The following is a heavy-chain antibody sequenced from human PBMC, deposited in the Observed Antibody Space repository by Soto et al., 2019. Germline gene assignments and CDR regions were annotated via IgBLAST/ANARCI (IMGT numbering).Heavy chain of an antibody. CDR3: SKARDSGGASYYFDY. V-gene: IGHV3-30*18. CDR1: GFTLGSYG. CDR2: ISSDGRDK. J-gene: IGHJ4*02. D-gene: IGHD4-17*01. Sequence: QVQLVESGGGVVQPGRSLRLSCAASGFTLGSYGMHWVRQAPGKGLEGVAVISSDGRDKKYADSVKGRFTIASDNSKNTQYLQLNSLSAEDTAVYYCSKARDSGGASYYFDYWGQGTLVTVSS.